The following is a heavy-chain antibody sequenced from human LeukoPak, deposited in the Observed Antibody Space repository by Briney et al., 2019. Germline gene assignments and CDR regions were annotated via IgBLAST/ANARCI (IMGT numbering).Heavy chain of an antibody. J-gene: IGHJ4*02. Sequence: GGSLRLSCAASGFTFSTYSMSWIRHAPGKGLEWISYIRLNRGRNMYSDYSEKGRITISSDNDNTLQHLKMNSLGVENTAIYYCVRPSKPPHWGQGTLVIVTA. V-gene: IGHV3-11*01. CDR2: IRLNRGRNM. CDR3: VRPSKPPH. CDR1: GFTFSTYS.